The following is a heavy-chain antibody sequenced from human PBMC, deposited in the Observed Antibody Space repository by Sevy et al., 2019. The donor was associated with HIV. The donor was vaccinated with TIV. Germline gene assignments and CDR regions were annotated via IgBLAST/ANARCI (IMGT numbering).Heavy chain of an antibody. CDR2: IRSKAYGGTT. CDR1: GFTFGAYA. D-gene: IGHD3-22*01. CDR3: TRDGGTYYYDCSGYYREEVCYS. J-gene: IGHJ4*02. V-gene: IGHV3-49*04. Sequence: GGSLRLSCTAYGFTFGAYAMSWVRQAPGKGLEWVGFIRSKAYGGTTEYDASVKGRCTNSRDDSKSIAYLQMKRLKTENTAVYYCTRDGGTYYYDCSGYYREEVCYSWGQGTLVTVSS.